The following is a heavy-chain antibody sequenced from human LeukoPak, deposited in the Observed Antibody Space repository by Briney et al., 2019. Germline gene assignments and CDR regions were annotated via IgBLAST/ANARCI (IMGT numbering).Heavy chain of an antibody. CDR3: ARAPFGGVIITENYYFDY. CDR2: IIPIFGTA. Sequence: SVTVSCKASGGTFSSYAISWVRQAPGQGLECMGGIIPIFGTANYAQRFQGRVTITADESTSTAYMELSSLRSEDTAVYYCARAPFGGVIITENYYFDYWGQGTLVTVSS. D-gene: IGHD3-16*02. V-gene: IGHV1-69*01. CDR1: GGTFSSYA. J-gene: IGHJ4*02.